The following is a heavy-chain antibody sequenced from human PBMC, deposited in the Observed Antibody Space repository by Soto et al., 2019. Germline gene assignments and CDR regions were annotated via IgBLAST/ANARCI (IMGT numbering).Heavy chain of an antibody. CDR3: AKGGSGRSDYYYGMDV. Sequence: GGSLRLSCGASGFTFSSYAMSWVRQAPGKGLEWVSSISGRGDSTYYAASVKGRFTISRDNSKNTLYLQLNSLRAEDTAIYYCAKGGSGRSDYYYGMDVWGQGTTVTVSS. D-gene: IGHD3-10*01. V-gene: IGHV3-23*01. CDR2: ISGRGDST. J-gene: IGHJ6*02. CDR1: GFTFSSYA.